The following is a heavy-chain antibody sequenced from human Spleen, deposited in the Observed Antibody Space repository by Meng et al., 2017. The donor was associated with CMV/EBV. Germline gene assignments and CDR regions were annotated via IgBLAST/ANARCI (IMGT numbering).Heavy chain of an antibody. Sequence: GESLKISCAASGFPFSSYAMHWVRQAPGKGLEWVAAISYDGSDKYCIDSVKGRFTISRDNSKNTLYLQMNSLRAEDTAVYYCARAPNAAIWSGLGGMDVWGQGTTVTVSS. CDR2: ISYDGSDK. D-gene: IGHD3-3*01. J-gene: IGHJ6*02. CDR1: GFPFSSYA. V-gene: IGHV3-30-3*01. CDR3: ARAPNAAIWSGLGGMDV.